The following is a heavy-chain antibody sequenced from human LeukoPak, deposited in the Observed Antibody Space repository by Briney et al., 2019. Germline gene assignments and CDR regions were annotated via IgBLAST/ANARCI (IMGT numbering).Heavy chain of an antibody. CDR2: IWYDGSNK. J-gene: IGHJ4*02. Sequence: GGSLRLSCAASGFTFSSYGMHWVRQAPGKGLEWVAVIWYDGSNKYYADSVKGRFTISRDNSKNTLYLQMNSLRAEDTAVYYCAREPRRGVTCLDYWGQGTLVTVSS. CDR3: AREPRRGVTCLDY. CDR1: GFTFSSYG. V-gene: IGHV3-33*01. D-gene: IGHD2-21*02.